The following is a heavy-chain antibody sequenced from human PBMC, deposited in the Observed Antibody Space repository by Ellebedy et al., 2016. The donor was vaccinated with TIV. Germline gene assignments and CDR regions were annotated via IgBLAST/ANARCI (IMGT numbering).Heavy chain of an antibody. V-gene: IGHV4-39*01. CDR3: ARMRYCGGDCWYFDY. J-gene: IGHJ4*02. CDR1: GGSISSSSYY. D-gene: IGHD2-21*02. CDR2: IYYTGST. Sequence: MPSKTLSLTCTVSGGSISSSSYYWGWIRQPPGKGLEWIGSIYYTGSTYYKPPLKSRVSISVDTSKNQFSLKLSSVTAADTAVYYCARMRYCGGDCWYFDYWGQGTLVTVSS.